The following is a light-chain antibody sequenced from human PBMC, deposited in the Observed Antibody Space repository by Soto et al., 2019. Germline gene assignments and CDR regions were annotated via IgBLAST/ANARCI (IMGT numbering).Light chain of an antibody. J-gene: IGKJ5*01. CDR1: QTISGW. Sequence: IQLTQTPSTLSASVGDEVTITCRASQTISGWLAWYQQKPGRAPKLLIYDASTLESGVPSRFSGSGSETEFTLTISRLQPDDFATYFCHSRAFGQGTRWRL. CDR3: HSRA. V-gene: IGKV1-5*01. CDR2: DAS.